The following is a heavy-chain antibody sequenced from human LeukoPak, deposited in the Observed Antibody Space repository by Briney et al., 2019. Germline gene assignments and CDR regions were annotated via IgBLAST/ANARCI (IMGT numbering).Heavy chain of an antibody. V-gene: IGHV1-2*02. CDR3: AKFGDSGDYDFWSGYPPYYHYYMDV. J-gene: IGHJ6*03. CDR2: INPNSGGT. Sequence: ASVKVSCKASGYTFTGYYMHWVRQAPGQGLEWMGWINPNSGGTNYAQKFQGRVTMTRDTSISTAYMELSRLRSDDTAVYYCAKFGDSGDYDFWSGYPPYYHYYMDVWGKGTTVTVSS. CDR1: GYTFTGYY. D-gene: IGHD3-3*01.